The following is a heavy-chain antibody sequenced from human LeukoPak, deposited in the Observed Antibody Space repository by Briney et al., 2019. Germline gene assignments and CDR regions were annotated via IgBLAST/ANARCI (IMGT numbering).Heavy chain of an antibody. CDR2: MNPNSGNT. J-gene: IGHJ5*02. Sequence: ASVKVSCKASGYTFTSYDINWVRQATGQGLEWMGWMNPNSGNTGYAQKFQGRVTMTRNTSISTAYMELSSLRSEDTAVYYCAKAPGRVVVAAVSWFDPWGQGTLVTVSS. V-gene: IGHV1-8*01. CDR1: GYTFTSYD. CDR3: AKAPGRVVVAAVSWFDP. D-gene: IGHD2-15*01.